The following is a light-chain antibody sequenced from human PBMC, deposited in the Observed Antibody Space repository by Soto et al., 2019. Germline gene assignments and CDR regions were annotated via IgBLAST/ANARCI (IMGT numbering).Light chain of an antibody. J-gene: IGKJ4*01. Sequence: DIQMTQSPSSLSASVGDRVTITCRASQDIAIYLAWYQQKQGEAPKXLIYAASTLYGGVPSRFSGSGSGTDLAITITSLQAEDFATYYCQQLRMYPSTFGGGTKVDIK. CDR2: AAS. CDR1: QDIAIY. V-gene: IGKV1-9*01. CDR3: QQLRMYPST.